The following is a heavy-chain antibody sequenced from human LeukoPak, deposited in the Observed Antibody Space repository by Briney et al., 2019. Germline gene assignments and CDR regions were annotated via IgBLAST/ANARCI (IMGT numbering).Heavy chain of an antibody. J-gene: IGHJ1*01. Sequence: GGSLRLSCAASGFTVSSNYMSWVRQAPGKGLEWVSVIYSGGSTYYADSVKGRFTISRDNSKNTLYLQMNSLRAEDTAVYYCARVSSGLQREYRRRTEYFQHWGQGTLVTVSS. CDR1: GFTVSSNY. V-gene: IGHV3-53*01. D-gene: IGHD6-19*01. CDR3: ARVSSGLQREYRRRTEYFQH. CDR2: IYSGGST.